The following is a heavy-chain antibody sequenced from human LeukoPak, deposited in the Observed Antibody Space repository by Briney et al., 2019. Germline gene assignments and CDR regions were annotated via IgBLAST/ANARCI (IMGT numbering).Heavy chain of an antibody. CDR1: GGSISSYY. D-gene: IGHD3-22*01. V-gene: IGHV4-59*01. CDR3: ARDRGDSSGNDFDY. CDR2: IYYSGST. J-gene: IGHJ4*02. Sequence: SETLSLTCTVSGGSISSYYWSWIRQPPGKGLEWIGYIYYSGSTNYNPSLKSRVTISVDTSKNQFSLKLSSVTAADTAVYSCARDRGDSSGNDFDYWGQGTLVTVSS.